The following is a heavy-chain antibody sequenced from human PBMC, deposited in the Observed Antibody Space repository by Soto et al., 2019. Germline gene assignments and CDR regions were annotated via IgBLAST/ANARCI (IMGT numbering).Heavy chain of an antibody. D-gene: IGHD3-10*01. V-gene: IGHV1-18*01. J-gene: IGHJ4*02. CDR1: GYTFTSYG. CDR3: ARAMVRGVGSDY. CDR2: ISTYNGNT. Sequence: QVQLVQSGAEVKKPGASVKVSCKASGYTFTSYGISWVRQAPGQGLEWMGWISTYNGNTKYAQKLQGRVTMTTDTSTSTGDRELRSLRLDDTAVFYCARAMVRGVGSDYWGQGTLVTVSS.